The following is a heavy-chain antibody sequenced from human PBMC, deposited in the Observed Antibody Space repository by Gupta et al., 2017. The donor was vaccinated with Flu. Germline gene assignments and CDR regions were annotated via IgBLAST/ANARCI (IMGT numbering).Heavy chain of an antibody. CDR1: GFTFSSYS. J-gene: IGHJ3*02. CDR2: ISSSSSTI. V-gene: IGHV3-48*02. CDR3: ARAKYSYGPTNHLDI. Sequence: EVQLVESGGGLVQPGGSLRLSCAASGFTFSSYSMNWVRQAPGKGLEWVSYISSSSSTIYYADSVKGRFTISRDNAKNSLYLQMNSLRDEDTAVYYCARAKYSYGPTNHLDIWGQGTMVTVSS. D-gene: IGHD5-18*01.